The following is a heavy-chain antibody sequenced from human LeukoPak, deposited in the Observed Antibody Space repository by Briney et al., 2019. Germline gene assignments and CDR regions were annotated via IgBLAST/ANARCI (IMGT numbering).Heavy chain of an antibody. D-gene: IGHD1-26*01. CDR3: ARERVGAIGDYFDY. CDR1: GFTFSNST. J-gene: IGHJ4*02. CDR2: ISYDGSNK. Sequence: GGSLRLSCAASGFTFSNSTMHWVRQAPGKGLEWVAVISYDGSNKFYADSVKGRFTISRDNSKNTLYLQMNSLRAEDTAVFYCARERVGAIGDYFDYWGQGTLVTVSS. V-gene: IGHV3-30-3*01.